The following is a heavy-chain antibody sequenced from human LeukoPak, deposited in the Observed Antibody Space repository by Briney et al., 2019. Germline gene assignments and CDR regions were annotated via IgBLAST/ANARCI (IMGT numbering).Heavy chain of an antibody. CDR1: GGSISSSSYY. Sequence: SETLSLTCTVSGGSISSSSYYWGWIRQPPGKGLEWIGSIYYRGSTYHNPSLKSRVTISVDTSKNQFSLKLSSVTAADTAMYYCARGYNWFDSWGQGTQVTVSS. CDR3: ARGYNWFDS. J-gene: IGHJ5*01. CDR2: IYYRGST. V-gene: IGHV4-39*07.